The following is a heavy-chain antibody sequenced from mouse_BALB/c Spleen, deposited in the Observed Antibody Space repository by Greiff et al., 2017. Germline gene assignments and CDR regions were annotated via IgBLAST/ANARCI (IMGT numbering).Heavy chain of an antibody. CDR3: ARGEGWLLRLYAMDY. D-gene: IGHD2-3*01. V-gene: IGHV5-6-5*01. CDR1: GFTFSSYA. J-gene: IGHJ4*01. Sequence: EVKLMESGGGLVKPGGSLKLSCAASGFTFSSYAMSWVRQTPEKRLEWVASISSGGSTYYPDSVKGRFTISRDNARNILYLQMSSLRSEDTAMYYCARGEGWLLRLYAMDYWGQGTSVTVSS. CDR2: ISSGGST.